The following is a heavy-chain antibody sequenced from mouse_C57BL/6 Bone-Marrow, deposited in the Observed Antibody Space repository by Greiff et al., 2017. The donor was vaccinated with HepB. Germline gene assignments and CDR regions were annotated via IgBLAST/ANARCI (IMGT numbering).Heavy chain of an antibody. Sequence: QVQLQQSGAELARPGASVKLSCKASGYTFTSYGISWVKQRTGQGLEWIGEIYPRSGNTYYNEKFKGKATLTADKSSSTAYMELRSLTSEDSAVYFCARWGTTVVGYYAIDYWGQGTSVTVSS. J-gene: IGHJ4*01. CDR2: IYPRSGNT. CDR3: ARWGTTVVGYYAIDY. V-gene: IGHV1-81*01. CDR1: GYTFTSYG. D-gene: IGHD1-1*01.